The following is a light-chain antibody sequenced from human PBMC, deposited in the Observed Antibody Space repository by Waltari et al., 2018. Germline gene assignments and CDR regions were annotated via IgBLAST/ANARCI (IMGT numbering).Light chain of an antibody. CDR1: QSVSIN. CDR2: DAS. J-gene: IGKJ5*01. CDR3: QQYKNWPPIT. Sequence: EIEMTQSPATLSVSPGERVTLSCRASQSVSINLAWYQQKPGQAPRLLIDDASTRATGIPARFSGSGSGTEFTLTISSLQSEDFAVYYCQQYKNWPPITFGQGTRLEIK. V-gene: IGKV3D-15*01.